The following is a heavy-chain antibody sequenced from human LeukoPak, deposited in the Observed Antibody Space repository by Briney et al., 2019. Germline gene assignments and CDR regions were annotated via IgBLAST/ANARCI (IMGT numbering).Heavy chain of an antibody. Sequence: GGSLRLSCAASGFTFSSYSMNWVRQAPGKGLEWVSYISSSSSTIYYADSVKGRFTISRDNAKNSLYLQMNSLRDEDTAVYYCARGGTWYYGSGVFDYWGQGTLVTVSS. V-gene: IGHV3-48*02. CDR1: GFTFSSYS. CDR3: ARGGTWYYGSGVFDY. CDR2: ISSSSSTI. D-gene: IGHD3-10*01. J-gene: IGHJ4*02.